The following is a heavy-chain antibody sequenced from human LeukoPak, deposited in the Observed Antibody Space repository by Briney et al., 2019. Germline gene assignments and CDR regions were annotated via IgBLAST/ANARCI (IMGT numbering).Heavy chain of an antibody. Sequence: SETLSLTCTVSGGSPSSYYWSWIRQPPGKGLEWIGHIYYSGSTNYNSSLKSRVTISLGTSNNQFSLKLSSVTAADTAVYYCARDKFYYGSGRYYGLDVWGQGTTVIVSS. D-gene: IGHD3-10*01. CDR1: GGSPSSYY. CDR2: IYYSGST. V-gene: IGHV4-59*01. CDR3: ARDKFYYGSGRYYGLDV. J-gene: IGHJ6*02.